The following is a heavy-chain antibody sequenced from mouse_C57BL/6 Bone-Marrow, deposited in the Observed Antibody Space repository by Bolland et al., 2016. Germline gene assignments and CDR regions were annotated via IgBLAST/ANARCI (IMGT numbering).Heavy chain of an antibody. CDR3: VRIGGAWFAY. Sequence: NPNYGTTSYNQKFKGKATLTVDQSSSTAYMQLNSLTSEDSAVYYCVRIGGAWFAYWGQGTLV. J-gene: IGHJ3*01. CDR2: NPNYGTT. V-gene: IGHV1-39*01.